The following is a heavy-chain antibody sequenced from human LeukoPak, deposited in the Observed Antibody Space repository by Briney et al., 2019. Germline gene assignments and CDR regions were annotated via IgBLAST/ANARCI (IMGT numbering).Heavy chain of an antibody. Sequence: GGSLRLSCAASGFTVSSNYMSWVRQAPGKGLEWVSVIYSGGSTYYADSVKGRFTISRDKSKNTLYLQMNSLRAEDTAVYYCAKDGWGRFFDNWGQGTLVTVSP. D-gene: IGHD3-16*01. CDR2: IYSGGST. V-gene: IGHV3-53*01. CDR1: GFTVSSNY. CDR3: AKDGWGRFFDN. J-gene: IGHJ4*02.